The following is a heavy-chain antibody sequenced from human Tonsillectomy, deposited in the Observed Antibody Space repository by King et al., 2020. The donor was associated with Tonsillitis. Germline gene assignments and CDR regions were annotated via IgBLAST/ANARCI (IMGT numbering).Heavy chain of an antibody. CDR2: FDPEDGET. Sequence: QLVQSGAEVKKPGASVKVSCKVSGFTLTELSMHWVRQAPGKGLEWMGGFDPEDGETIYAQKFQGRVTMTEDTSTDTAYMELSRLRSEDAAVYYCASHPTRIVGAPPAYYFDYWGQGTLVTASS. CDR3: ASHPTRIVGAPPAYYFDY. J-gene: IGHJ4*02. V-gene: IGHV1-24*01. CDR1: GFTLTELS. D-gene: IGHD1-26*01.